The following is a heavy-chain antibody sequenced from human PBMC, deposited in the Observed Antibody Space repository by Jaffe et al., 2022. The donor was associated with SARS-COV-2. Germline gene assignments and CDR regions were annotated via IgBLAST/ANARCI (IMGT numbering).Heavy chain of an antibody. J-gene: IGHJ4*02. V-gene: IGHV5-51*01. CDR1: GYTFTTHW. CDR3: ARHGRSPYHYDSSGYEYSN. D-gene: IGHD3-22*01. Sequence: EVQLVQSGAEVKKPGESLKISCKGSGYTFTTHWIAWVRQMPGKGLEWMGIISPGDSDTRYSPSFQGQVTISADMSISTAYLQWSSLKASDSGMYYCARHGRSPYHYDSSGYEYSNWGQGTLVTVSS. CDR2: ISPGDSDT.